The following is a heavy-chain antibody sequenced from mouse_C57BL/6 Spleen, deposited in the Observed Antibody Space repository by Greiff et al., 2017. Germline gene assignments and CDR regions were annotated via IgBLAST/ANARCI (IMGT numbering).Heavy chain of an antibody. Sequence: VQLQQPGAELVMPGASVKLSCKASGYTFTSYWMHWVKQRPGQGLEWIGEIDPSDSYTNYNQKFKGKSTLTVDKSSSTAYMQLSSLTSEDSAVYYCARCSTTGGGYAMGGWGQGTSVTVAS. J-gene: IGHJ4*01. CDR3: ARCSTTGGGYAMGG. V-gene: IGHV1-69*01. CDR2: IDPSDSYT. D-gene: IGHD1-1*01. CDR1: GYTFTSYW.